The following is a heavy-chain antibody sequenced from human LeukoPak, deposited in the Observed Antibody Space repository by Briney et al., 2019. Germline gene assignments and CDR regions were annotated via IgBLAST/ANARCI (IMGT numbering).Heavy chain of an antibody. D-gene: IGHD3-10*01. CDR3: TRGAVLLWFGELPPA. V-gene: IGHV3-7*01. CDR2: IKQDGSEK. Sequence: GGSLRLSCAASGFPFRNYWMTWFRQTPGKGLGGGGNIKQDGSEKYYEDSVKGRFTISRDNAKNSLYLQMNSLRAEDTAVYYCTRGAVLLWFGELPPAWGQGTLVTVSS. CDR1: GFPFRNYW. J-gene: IGHJ5*02.